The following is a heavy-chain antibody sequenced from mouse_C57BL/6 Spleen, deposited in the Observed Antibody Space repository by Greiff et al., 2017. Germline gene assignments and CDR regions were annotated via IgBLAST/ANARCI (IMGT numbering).Heavy chain of an antibody. CDR2: IYPGDGDT. CDR1: GYAFSSSW. Sequence: QVHVKQSGPELVKPGASVKISCKASGYAFSSSWMNWVKQRPGKGLEWIGRIYPGDGDTNYNGKFKGKATLTADKSSSTAYMQLSSLTSEDSAVYFCVYDGYYDAMDYWGQGTSSPSPQ. V-gene: IGHV1-82*01. D-gene: IGHD2-3*01. J-gene: IGHJ4*01. CDR3: VYDGYYDAMDY.